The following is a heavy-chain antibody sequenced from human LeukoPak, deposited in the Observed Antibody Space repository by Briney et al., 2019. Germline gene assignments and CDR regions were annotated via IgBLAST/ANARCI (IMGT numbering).Heavy chain of an antibody. Sequence: ASVKVSCKASGYTFTTYYMHWVRQAPGQGLEWMGLINPSGGSTSYAQKFQGRVRVSLTRDTSTSTVCMELSSLRSEDTAVYYCARPYESSNYYFGYWGQGTTVTVSS. CDR2: INPSGGST. V-gene: IGHV1-46*01. CDR3: ARPYESSNYYFGY. J-gene: IGHJ4*03. CDR1: GYTFTTYY. D-gene: IGHD3-22*01.